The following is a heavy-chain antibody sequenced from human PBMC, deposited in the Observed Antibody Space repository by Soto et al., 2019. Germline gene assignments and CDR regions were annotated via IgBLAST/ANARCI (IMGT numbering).Heavy chain of an antibody. CDR1: GGTFSSYA. Sequence: SVKVSCKASGGTFSSYAISWVRQAPGQGLEWMGGIIPIFGTANYAQKFQGRVTITADESTSTAYMELSSLRSEDTAVYYCARITMVRGVIIDDYWGQGTLVTVSS. CDR3: ARITMVRGVIIDDY. V-gene: IGHV1-69*13. D-gene: IGHD3-10*01. CDR2: IIPIFGTA. J-gene: IGHJ4*02.